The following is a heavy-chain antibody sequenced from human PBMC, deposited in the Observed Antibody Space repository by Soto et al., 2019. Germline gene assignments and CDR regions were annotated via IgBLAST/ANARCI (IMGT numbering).Heavy chain of an antibody. CDR2: IYWDDDK. D-gene: IGHD4-17*01. J-gene: IGHJ4*02. CDR1: AFSLRTRGVG. CDR3: AHRQRTVYFDY. V-gene: IGHV2-5*02. Sequence: SGPTLVNPTQTLTLTCTFSAFSLRTRGVGVGWIRQPPGKALEWLALIYWDDDKRYSPSLKSRLTITEDTSKNQVVLTMTNMDPVDTATYYCAHRQRTVYFDYWGQGTLVTVSS.